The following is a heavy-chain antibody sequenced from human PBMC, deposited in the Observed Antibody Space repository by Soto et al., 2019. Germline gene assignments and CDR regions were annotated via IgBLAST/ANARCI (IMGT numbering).Heavy chain of an antibody. D-gene: IGHD2-21*02. CDR1: GFTFSSYA. V-gene: IGHV3-23*01. CDR3: AKAARTVVTHDYYYGMDV. CDR2: IGGSGGST. Sequence: PGGSLRLSCAASGFTFSSYAMSWVRQAPGKGLEWVSAIGGSGGSTYYADSVKGRFTISRDNSKNTLYLQMNSLRAEDTAVYYCAKAARTVVTHDYYYGMDVWGQGTTVTVSS. J-gene: IGHJ6*02.